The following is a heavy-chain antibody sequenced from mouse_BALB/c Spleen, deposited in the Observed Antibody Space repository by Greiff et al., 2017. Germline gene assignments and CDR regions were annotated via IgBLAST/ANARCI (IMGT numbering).Heavy chain of an antibody. CDR3: ARVYGNYGYAMDY. J-gene: IGHJ4*01. CDR2: IRNKANGYTT. D-gene: IGHD2-1*01. Sequence: EVNVVESGGGLVQPGGSLRLSCATSGFTFTDYYMSWVRQPPGKALEWLGFIRNKANGYTTEYSASVKGRFTISRDNSQSILYLQMNTLRAEDSATYYCARVYGNYGYAMDYWGQGTSVTVSS. CDR1: GFTFTDYY. V-gene: IGHV7-3*02.